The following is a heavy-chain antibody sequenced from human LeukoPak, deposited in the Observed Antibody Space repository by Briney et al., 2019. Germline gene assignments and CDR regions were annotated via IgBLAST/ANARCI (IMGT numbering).Heavy chain of an antibody. J-gene: IGHJ4*02. V-gene: IGHV3-21*06. Sequence: KPGGSLRLSCTASGLTFSTSGFNWVRQAPWKGLEWVASIGPTGSDRYHADSIKGRFTISRDNANNFLYLQMNSLRAEDTAVYYCARETNGRHYDYWGQGTLLTVSS. D-gene: IGHD1-14*01. CDR3: ARETNGRHYDY. CDR1: GLTFSTSG. CDR2: IGPTGSDR.